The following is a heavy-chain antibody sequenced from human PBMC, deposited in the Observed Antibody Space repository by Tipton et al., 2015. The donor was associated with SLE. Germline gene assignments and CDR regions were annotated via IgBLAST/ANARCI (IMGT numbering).Heavy chain of an antibody. V-gene: IGHV3-15*01. CDR3: TTDGPPGTYYFDY. CDR1: GFTFTNAG. D-gene: IGHD1-1*01. J-gene: IGHJ4*02. CDR2: IRSEAHGATA. Sequence: SLRLSCAASGFTFTNAGMSWLRQVPGKGLEWVGRIRSEAHGATAEYAAPVKGRFAISRDDPENTLYLHMDSLKTEDTAVYYCTTDGPPGTYYFDYWGQGTLVTVSS.